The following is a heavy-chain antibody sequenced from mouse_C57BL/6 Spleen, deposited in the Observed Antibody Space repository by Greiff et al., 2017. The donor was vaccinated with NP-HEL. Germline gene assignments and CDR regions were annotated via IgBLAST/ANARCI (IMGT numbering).Heavy chain of an antibody. V-gene: IGHV1-69*01. CDR1: GYTFTSYW. CDR3: ARLGLGRDDY. Sequence: VQLQQPGAELVMPGASVKLSCKASGYTFTSYWMHWVKQRPGQGLEWIGEIDPSDSYTNYNQKFKGKATLTVDTSSSTAYMQLSSLTSEDSAVYYCARLGLGRDDYWGQGTTLTVSS. CDR2: IDPSDSYT. J-gene: IGHJ2*01. D-gene: IGHD4-1*01.